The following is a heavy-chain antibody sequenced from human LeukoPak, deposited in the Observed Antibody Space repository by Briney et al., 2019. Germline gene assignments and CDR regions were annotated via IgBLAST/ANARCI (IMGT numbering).Heavy chain of an antibody. D-gene: IGHD5-12*01. J-gene: IGHJ6*02. CDR2: IYYSGGT. V-gene: IGHV4-31*03. Sequence: SETLSLTCTVSGGSISSGGYYWSWIRQHPGKGLERIGYIYYSGGTFYNPSLKSRVTISVDMSKNQFSLRLNSVTAADTAVYYCASSEATTTPPPYGMDVWGQGTTVTVSS. CDR3: ASSEATTTPPPYGMDV. CDR1: GGSISSGGYY.